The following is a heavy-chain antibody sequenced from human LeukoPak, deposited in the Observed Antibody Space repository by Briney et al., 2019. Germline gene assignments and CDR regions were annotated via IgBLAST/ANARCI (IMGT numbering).Heavy chain of an antibody. J-gene: IGHJ4*02. Sequence: GGSLRLSCAASGFTFSNSYMSWVRQAPGKGLEWVSLIYPSGNIYYADSVKGRFTISRDNSKNTLFLQMNSLRAEDTAIYYCARTFVSGDGYKVGYFDYWGQGTRVTVSS. V-gene: IGHV3-53*01. CDR2: IYPSGNI. CDR3: ARTFVSGDGYKVGYFDY. D-gene: IGHD5-24*01. CDR1: GFTFSNSY.